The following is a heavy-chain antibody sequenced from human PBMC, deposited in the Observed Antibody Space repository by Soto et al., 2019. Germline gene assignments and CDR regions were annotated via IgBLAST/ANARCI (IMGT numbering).Heavy chain of an antibody. V-gene: IGHV3-43*01. Sequence: HPGGSLRLSCAASGFTFDDYTMHWVRQAPGKGLEWVSLISWDGGSTYYADSVKGRFTISRDNSKNSLYLQMNSLRTEDTALYYCAKDDSAQSPLTRGSYGMDVWGQGTTVTVSS. D-gene: IGHD2-2*01. CDR1: GFTFDDYT. CDR3: AKDDSAQSPLTRGSYGMDV. CDR2: ISWDGGST. J-gene: IGHJ6*02.